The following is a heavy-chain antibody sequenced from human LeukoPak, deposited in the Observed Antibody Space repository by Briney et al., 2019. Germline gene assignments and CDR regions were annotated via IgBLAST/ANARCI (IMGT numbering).Heavy chain of an antibody. J-gene: IGHJ4*01. CDR2: ISGSGAST. V-gene: IGHV3-23*01. Sequence: GGSLRLSCAASGFPFSSFAMTWVRQAPGKGLEWVSAISGSGASTYYADSVKGRFTISRDNSKNTLYLQMNSLRAEDTAVYYCAKGRGSPYYFEYWGHGTLVTVSS. D-gene: IGHD1-26*01. CDR3: AKGRGSPYYFEY. CDR1: GFPFSSFA.